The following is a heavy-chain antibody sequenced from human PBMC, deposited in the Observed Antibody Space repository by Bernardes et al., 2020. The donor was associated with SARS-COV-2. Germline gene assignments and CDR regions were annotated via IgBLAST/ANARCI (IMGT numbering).Heavy chain of an antibody. CDR1: GGPLTSTNW. D-gene: IGHD6-6*01. CDR2: IYHSVTT. J-gene: IGHJ5*02. Sequence: LSITSTVPGGPLTSTNWWSLVRQTPARGLEWIGEIYHSVTTYYNPSLESRATISVDASKNQFSLSLTSVTAADTAVYFCARDVDVSSRGRFDPWGQGTLVTVSS. V-gene: IGHV4-4*01. CDR3: ARDVDVSSRGRFDP.